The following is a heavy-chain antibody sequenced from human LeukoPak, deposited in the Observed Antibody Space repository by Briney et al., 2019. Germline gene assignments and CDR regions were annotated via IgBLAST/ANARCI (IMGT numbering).Heavy chain of an antibody. CDR3: ARDSITGDNSLDF. J-gene: IGHJ4*02. CDR1: GFTFSTYG. V-gene: IGHV3-33*05. Sequence: GGSLRLSCAASGFTFSTYGMHWVRQAPGKGLEWVAVMTNDGNYEKYADAVRGRFTISRDNSKNTLYLQMNSLSAEDTAVYYCARDSITGDNSLDFWGRGTLVTVSS. D-gene: IGHD7-27*01. CDR2: MTNDGNYE.